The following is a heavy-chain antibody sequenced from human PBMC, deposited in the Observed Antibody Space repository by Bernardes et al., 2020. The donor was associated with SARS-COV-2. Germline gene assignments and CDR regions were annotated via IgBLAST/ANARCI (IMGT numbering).Heavy chain of an antibody. D-gene: IGHD4-4*01. Sequence: GESLRLSCAASGFTFSSYTMNWVRQAPGKGLEWISSISTSSSYISYSDSVRGRFTISRDNAKNSVSLQMNSLRAEDTAVYYCARVDFSNLYYFDYWGQGTPVTVSS. CDR1: GFTFSSYT. J-gene: IGHJ4*02. CDR3: ARVDFSNLYYFDY. CDR2: ISTSSSYI. V-gene: IGHV3-21*06.